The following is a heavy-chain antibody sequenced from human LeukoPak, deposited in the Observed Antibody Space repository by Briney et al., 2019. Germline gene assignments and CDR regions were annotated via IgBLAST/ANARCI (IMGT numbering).Heavy chain of an antibody. J-gene: IGHJ4*02. CDR3: AKDRDPYYDSSGYFDY. Sequence: GGSLRLSCAASGFTFSSSGMHWVRQAPGKGLEWVAFIYYYGNNELYTDSVKGRFTISRDNSKNTLYLQMNSLRAEDTAVYYCAKDRDPYYDSSGYFDYWGQGTLVTVSS. CDR2: IYYYGNNE. D-gene: IGHD3-22*01. V-gene: IGHV3-30*02. CDR1: GFTFSSSG.